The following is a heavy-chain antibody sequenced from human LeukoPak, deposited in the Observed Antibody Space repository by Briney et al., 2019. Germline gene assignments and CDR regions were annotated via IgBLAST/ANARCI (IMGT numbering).Heavy chain of an antibody. V-gene: IGHV3-21*01. D-gene: IGHD3-3*01. CDR3: ARGDPDISFGVAGEAFDI. CDR1: GFTFSSYS. Sequence: GGSLRLSCAASGFTFSSYSMNWVRQAPGKGLEWVSSVSSSTTYIYYADSLRGRFTISRDNAKNSLYLQMNSLRAEDTAVYYCARGDPDISFGVAGEAFDIWGQGTMVTVSS. CDR2: VSSSTTYI. J-gene: IGHJ3*02.